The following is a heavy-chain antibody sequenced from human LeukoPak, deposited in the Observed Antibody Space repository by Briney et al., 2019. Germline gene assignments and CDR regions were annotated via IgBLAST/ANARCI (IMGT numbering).Heavy chain of an antibody. CDR3: ARVTRWAGLDF. CDR2: IYYSGST. Sequence: NPSETLSLTCTVSGGSISSGDKYWSWIRQPPGKGLEWIGYIYYSGSTYYNPSLKSRLTISVDTSENQFSLHLTSVTAADTAVYFCARVTRWAGLDFWGQGTLVTVSS. CDR1: GGSISSGDKY. V-gene: IGHV4-30-4*01. J-gene: IGHJ4*02. D-gene: IGHD2-21*02.